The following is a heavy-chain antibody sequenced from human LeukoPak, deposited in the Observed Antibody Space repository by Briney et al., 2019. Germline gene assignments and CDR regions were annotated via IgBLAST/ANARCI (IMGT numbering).Heavy chain of an antibody. CDR1: SVSISSNYW. CDR3: ARTGRNSGYGPFDY. J-gene: IGHJ4*02. V-gene: IGHV4-4*02. D-gene: IGHD5-12*01. CDR2: IFHRGST. Sequence: KPSETLSLTCAVSSVSISSNYWWNWVRQPPGKGLEWIGEIFHRGSTNCNSSLKSRVTILVDKSKNQFSLTLNSVTAADTAVYYCARTGRNSGYGPFDYWGQGTLVTVSS.